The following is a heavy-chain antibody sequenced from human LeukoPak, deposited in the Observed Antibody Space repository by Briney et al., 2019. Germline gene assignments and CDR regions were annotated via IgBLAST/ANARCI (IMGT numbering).Heavy chain of an antibody. D-gene: IGHD3-10*01. CDR2: IHYTGST. Sequence: TSETLSLTCTVSGGSISSYYWSWIRQSPGKGLECIGYIHYTGSTNYNPSLKSRVTISVETSKNQFSLKLKSVTAADTAVYYCARGGYYGSGNDFRFDPWGQGTLVTVSS. J-gene: IGHJ5*02. CDR3: ARGGYYGSGNDFRFDP. CDR1: GGSISSYY. V-gene: IGHV4-59*01.